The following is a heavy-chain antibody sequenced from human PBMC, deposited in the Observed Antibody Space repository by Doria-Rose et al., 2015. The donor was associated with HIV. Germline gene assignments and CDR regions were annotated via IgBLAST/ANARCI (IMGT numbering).Heavy chain of an antibody. D-gene: IGHD6-13*01. J-gene: IGHJ4*02. V-gene: IGHV1-3*01. CDR2: LNVGNGDT. CDR1: GYTFSAYA. CDR3: ARIHSLSSSSLGH. Sequence: VSCKTSGYTFSAYAIHWVRQAPGQRLEWMGWLNVGNGDTRYSRKFQDRVTITSDTSANTGYMALSSLRSEDTAVYYCARIHSLSSSSLGHWGQGALVTVSA.